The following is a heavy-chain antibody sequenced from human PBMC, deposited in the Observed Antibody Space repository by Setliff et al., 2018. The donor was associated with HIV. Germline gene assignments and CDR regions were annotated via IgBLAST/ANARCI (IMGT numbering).Heavy chain of an antibody. CDR3: ARERSLITVRRYFDN. CDR1: GGSFSDYY. CDR2: INHSGST. Sequence: SETLSLTCAVYGGSFSDYYWSWIRQPPGKGLEWIGEINHSGSTNYNPSLKSRVTISVDTSKNQFSLKLNSVTAADTAVYYCARERSLITVRRYFDNWGQGTLVTVYS. J-gene: IGHJ4*02. D-gene: IGHD1-1*01. V-gene: IGHV4-34*01.